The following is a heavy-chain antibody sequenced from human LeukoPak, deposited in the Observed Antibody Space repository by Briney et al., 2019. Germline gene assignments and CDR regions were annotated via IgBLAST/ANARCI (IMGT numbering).Heavy chain of an antibody. CDR3: ARGWRYYYDSGSYYLDY. Sequence: SETLSLTCAVYGGSFGGYYWSWIRQPPGKGLEWIGEINHSGSTNYNPSLKSRVTISVDTSKNQFSLKLSSVTAADTAVYYCARGWRYYYDSGSYYLDYWGQGTLVTVSS. CDR2: INHSGST. CDR1: GGSFGGYY. J-gene: IGHJ4*02. D-gene: IGHD3-10*01. V-gene: IGHV4-34*01.